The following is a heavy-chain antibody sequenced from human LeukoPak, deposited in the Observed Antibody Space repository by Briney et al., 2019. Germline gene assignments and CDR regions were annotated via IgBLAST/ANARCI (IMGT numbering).Heavy chain of an antibody. V-gene: IGHV4-59*11. CDR1: GGSISPLY. D-gene: IGHD3-9*01. Sequence: PSETLSLTCTVSGGSISPLYWGWIRQAPGKGLEFIGYIYYSGSTNFNPSLKSRVTLSVDTSKSQISLKLTSVTAADTAVYYCARSGSNYDILTGLAFDIWGQGTMVTVSS. J-gene: IGHJ3*02. CDR2: IYYSGST. CDR3: ARSGSNYDILTGLAFDI.